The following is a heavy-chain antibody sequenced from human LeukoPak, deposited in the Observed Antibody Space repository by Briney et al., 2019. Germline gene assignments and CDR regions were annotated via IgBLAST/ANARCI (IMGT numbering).Heavy chain of an antibody. D-gene: IGHD1-26*01. Sequence: SATLSLTCAVYGGSLSGYYWSWIRQPPGKGLEWIGEINHSGSTNYNPSLKSRVTISVDTSKNQFSLKLSSVTAADTAVYYCPTRRGSGSSGYFDYWGQGTLVTVSS. CDR2: INHSGST. CDR1: GGSLSGYY. J-gene: IGHJ4*02. CDR3: PTRRGSGSSGYFDY. V-gene: IGHV4-34*01.